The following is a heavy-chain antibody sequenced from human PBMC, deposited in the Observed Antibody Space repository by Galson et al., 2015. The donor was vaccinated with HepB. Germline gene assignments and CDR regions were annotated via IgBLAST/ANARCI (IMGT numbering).Heavy chain of an antibody. CDR1: GFTFSSYA. J-gene: IGHJ4*02. D-gene: IGHD3-10*01. Sequence: SLRLSCAASGFTFSSYAMHWVRQAPGKGLEWVAVISYDGSNKYYADSVKGRFTISRDNSKNTLYLQMNSLRAEDTAVYYCARSTFGELLDYWGQGTLVTVSS. CDR3: ARSTFGELLDY. CDR2: ISYDGSNK. V-gene: IGHV3-30-3*01.